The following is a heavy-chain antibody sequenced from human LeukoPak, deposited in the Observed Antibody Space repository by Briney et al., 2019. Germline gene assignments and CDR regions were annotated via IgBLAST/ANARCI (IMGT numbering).Heavy chain of an antibody. CDR3: ARGRGLTGYV. CDR2: IYSGGST. V-gene: IGHV3-53*01. J-gene: IGHJ6*02. Sequence: GGSLRLSCAASGFTFSNAWMSWVRQAPGKGLEWVSVIYSGGSTYYADSVKGRFTISRDNSKNTLFLQMNSLRAEDTAVYYCARGRGLTGYVWGLGTTVTVSS. D-gene: IGHD3-9*01. CDR1: GFTFSNAW.